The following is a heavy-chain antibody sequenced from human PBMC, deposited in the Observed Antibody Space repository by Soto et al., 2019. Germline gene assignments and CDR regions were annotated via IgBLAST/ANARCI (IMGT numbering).Heavy chain of an antibody. Sequence: GSLRLSCAASGFPFSNYEMNWVRQAPGKGLGWVAYISSGGSTVHYADSVRGRFTVSRDNARNSLYLQMNTLRVEDTALYYCARDRAAGGYWGQGTLVTVSS. J-gene: IGHJ4*02. D-gene: IGHD6-13*01. CDR2: ISSGGSTV. V-gene: IGHV3-48*03. CDR1: GFPFSNYE. CDR3: ARDRAAGGY.